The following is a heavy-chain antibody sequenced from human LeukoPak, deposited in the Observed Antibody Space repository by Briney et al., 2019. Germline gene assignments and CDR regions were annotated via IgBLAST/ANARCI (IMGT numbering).Heavy chain of an antibody. CDR3: AKGRVYGDYINDYYYHYGMDV. V-gene: IGHV3-30*18. Sequence: GGSLRLSCAASGFTFSSYGMHWVRQAPGKGLEWVAVISYDGSNKYYADSVKGRFTISRDNSKNTLYLQMNSLRAEDTAVYYCAKGRVYGDYINDYYYHYGMDVWGQGTTVTVSS. CDR1: GFTFSSYG. CDR2: ISYDGSNK. J-gene: IGHJ6*02. D-gene: IGHD4-17*01.